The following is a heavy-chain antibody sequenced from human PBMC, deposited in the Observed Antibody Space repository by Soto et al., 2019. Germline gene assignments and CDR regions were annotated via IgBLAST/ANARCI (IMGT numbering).Heavy chain of an antibody. CDR1: GFTFSSYA. V-gene: IGHV3-21*01. J-gene: IGHJ4*02. CDR2: ISSSGSYK. CDR3: ARESPYGSGSPVLDY. Sequence: GGSLRLSCAASGFTFSSYAMHWVRQAPGNGLEWVSSISSSGSYKYYADSVKGRFTISSDNAKNSLYLQLNSLRAEDTAVYYCARESPYGSGSPVLDYWGQGTLVTVSS. D-gene: IGHD3-10*01.